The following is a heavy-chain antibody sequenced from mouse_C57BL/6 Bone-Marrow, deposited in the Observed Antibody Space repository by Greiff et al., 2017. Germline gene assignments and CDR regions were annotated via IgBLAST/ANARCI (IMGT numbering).Heavy chain of an antibody. CDR2: INPSTGGT. Sequence: VQLQQSGPELVKPGASVTISCKASGYSFTGYYMNWVKQSPEKSLEWIGEINPSTGGTTYNQKFKAKATLTVDKSSSTAYMQLKSLTSEDSAVYYCASYYGSSSPWFAYWGQGTLVTVSA. CDR3: ASYYGSSSPWFAY. D-gene: IGHD1-1*01. V-gene: IGHV1-42*01. J-gene: IGHJ3*01. CDR1: GYSFTGYY.